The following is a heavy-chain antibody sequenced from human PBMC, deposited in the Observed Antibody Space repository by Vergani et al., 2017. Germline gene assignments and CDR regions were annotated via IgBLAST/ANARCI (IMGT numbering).Heavy chain of an antibody. CDR2: IKQDESEK. D-gene: IGHD3-16*01. CDR1: GFSFSSYW. Sequence: EAQLVESGGDLVQPGGSLRLSCVGSGFSFSSYWVSWVRQAPGKGLEWVANIKQDESEKYYGDSVKGRFTISRDNAKNSVFLQMSSLRVEDTAVNYCARDWTTGGSRDMGVWAKGTRVIVSS. V-gene: IGHV3-7*01. CDR3: ARDWTTGGSRDMGV. J-gene: IGHJ6*03.